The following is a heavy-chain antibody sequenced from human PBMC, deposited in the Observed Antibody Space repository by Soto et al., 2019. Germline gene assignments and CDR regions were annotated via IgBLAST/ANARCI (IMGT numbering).Heavy chain of an antibody. CDR3: ARGGTMVRGVTFDP. D-gene: IGHD3-10*01. Sequence: QVQLQESGPGLVKASQTLSLTCTVSGGSISSGGYYWSWIRQHPGKGLEWIGYIYYSGSTYYNPSLKSRVTISVDTSKNQFSLKLSSVTAADTAVYYCARGGTMVRGVTFDPWGQGTLVTVSS. CDR1: GGSISSGGYY. CDR2: IYYSGST. J-gene: IGHJ5*02. V-gene: IGHV4-31*03.